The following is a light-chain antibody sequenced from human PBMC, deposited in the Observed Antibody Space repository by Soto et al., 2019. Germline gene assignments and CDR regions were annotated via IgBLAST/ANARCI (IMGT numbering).Light chain of an antibody. CDR3: QQYSDWPLT. CDR1: QSVGNN. Sequence: EIVVTQSPATRSVSPGERATLSCRASQSVGNNFAWYQQKPGQAPRLLIFATSTRATGVPARFSGSGSGTEFTLTISSLQSEDFAVYYCQQYSDWPLTFGGGTKVEIE. J-gene: IGKJ4*01. V-gene: IGKV3-15*01. CDR2: ATS.